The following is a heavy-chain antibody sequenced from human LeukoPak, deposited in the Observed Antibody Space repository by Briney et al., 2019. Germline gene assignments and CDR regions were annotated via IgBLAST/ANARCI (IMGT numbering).Heavy chain of an antibody. V-gene: IGHV1-2*02. CDR1: GYTFTGYY. CDR3: ARALTYCGGDCYAYYFDY. D-gene: IGHD2-21*01. J-gene: IGHJ4*02. CDR2: INPNSGGT. Sequence: ASVKVSCKASGYTFTGYYMHWVRQAPGQGLEWMGWINPNSGGTNYAQKFQGRVTMTRDTSISTAYMELSRLRSDDTAVYYCARALTYCGGDCYAYYFDYWGQGTLVTVSS.